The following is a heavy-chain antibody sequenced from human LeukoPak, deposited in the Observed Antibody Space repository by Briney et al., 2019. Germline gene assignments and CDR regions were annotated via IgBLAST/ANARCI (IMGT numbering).Heavy chain of an antibody. CDR1: GFSFSSFW. CDR3: AKDPLRYDSSGFYGMDV. J-gene: IGHJ6*02. CDR2: ISYDGSNK. V-gene: IGHV3-30*18. D-gene: IGHD3-22*01. Sequence: GGSLRLSCVASGFSFSSFWMTWVRQAPGKGLEWVAVISYDGSNKYYADSVKGRFTISRDNSKNTLYLQMNSLRAEDTAVYYCAKDPLRYDSSGFYGMDVWGQGTTVTVSS.